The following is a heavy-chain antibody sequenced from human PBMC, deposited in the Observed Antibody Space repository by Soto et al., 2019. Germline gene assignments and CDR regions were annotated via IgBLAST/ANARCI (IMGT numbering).Heavy chain of an antibody. CDR3: AKDVASASPYYFDY. Sequence: EVQLLESGGGLVQPGGSLRLSCAASGFTFSNYAMSWVRKAPGKGLEWVSEISGSGGSTFYADSVKGRFTISRDNSESTLYMQMSSLRAEDTAVYYCAKDVASASPYYFDYWGQGTLVIVSS. CDR2: ISGSGGST. D-gene: IGHD2-21*01. J-gene: IGHJ4*02. V-gene: IGHV3-23*01. CDR1: GFTFSNYA.